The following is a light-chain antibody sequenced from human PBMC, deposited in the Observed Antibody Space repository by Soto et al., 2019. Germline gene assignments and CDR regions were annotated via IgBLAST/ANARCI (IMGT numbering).Light chain of an antibody. CDR3: CSYAGSSTWV. Sequence: QSALTQPASVSGSPGQSITISCTGTSSDVGSYNLVSWYQQHPVKAPKLMIYEGSKRPSGVSTRVSGSKSGITASLTISGLPAEDEADYYCCSYAGSSTWVFGGGTKLTVL. V-gene: IGLV2-23*01. CDR2: EGS. J-gene: IGLJ3*02. CDR1: SSDVGSYNL.